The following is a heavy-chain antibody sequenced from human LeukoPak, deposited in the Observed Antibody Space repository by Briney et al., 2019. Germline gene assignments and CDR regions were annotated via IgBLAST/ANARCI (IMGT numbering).Heavy chain of an antibody. CDR3: ARDSNTAAGRGFDY. CDR2: IYTSGST. V-gene: IGHV4-4*07. Sequence: SETLSLTCTVSGGSISSYYWSWVRQPAGKGLEWIGRIYTSGSTNYNPSLKSRVTMSVDTSKNQFSLKLSSVTAADTAVYYCARDSNTAAGRGFDYWGQGTLVTVSS. J-gene: IGHJ4*02. D-gene: IGHD6-13*01. CDR1: GGSISSYY.